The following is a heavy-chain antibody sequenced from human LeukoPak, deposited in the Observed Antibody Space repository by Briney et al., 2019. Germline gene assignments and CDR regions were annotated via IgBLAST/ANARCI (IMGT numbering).Heavy chain of an antibody. D-gene: IGHD5/OR15-5a*01. CDR2: ISGSGGDI. V-gene: IGHV3-23*01. Sequence: GGSLRLSCAASGFSFSNYAMTWDRQVPEKGLEWVSSISGSGGDIFYADSVKGRFTISRDNSKNTLFLQMNSLRVEDTAVYYCAKDLNWLYVNDHWGQGTLVTVSS. J-gene: IGHJ4*02. CDR1: GFSFSNYA. CDR3: AKDLNWLYVNDH.